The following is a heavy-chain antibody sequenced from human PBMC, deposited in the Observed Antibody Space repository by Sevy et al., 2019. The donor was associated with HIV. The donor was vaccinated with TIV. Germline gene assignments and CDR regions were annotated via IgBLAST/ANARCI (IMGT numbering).Heavy chain of an antibody. J-gene: IGHJ6*02. CDR2: VGPAGDQ. CDR3: ARSGGYSDYGMDV. Sequence: GGSLRLSCVAAGFTFSSYDMHWVRQVTGKGLEWISGVGPAGDQFYPGSVKGRFTISMENAKNSFYLQMNNLRAGDTAVYYCARSGGYSDYGMDVWGQGTTVTVSS. CDR1: GFTFSSYD. V-gene: IGHV3-13*05. D-gene: IGHD5-12*01.